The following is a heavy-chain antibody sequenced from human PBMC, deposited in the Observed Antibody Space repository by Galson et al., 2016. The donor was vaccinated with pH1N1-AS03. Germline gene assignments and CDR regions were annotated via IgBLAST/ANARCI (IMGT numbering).Heavy chain of an antibody. CDR1: GFTFSNYV. J-gene: IGHJ5*01. V-gene: IGHV3-23*01. Sequence: SLRLSCAASGFTFSNYVMSWVRQAPGKGLEWVSCISGSGGIANHADSVKGRLTTSRDNSKNTLYLQMNNLRAEDTAVYYCGKGGYSTSPPAVDSWGHGTLFTVSS. CDR3: GKGGYSTSPPAVDS. D-gene: IGHD6-6*01. CDR2: ISGSGGIA.